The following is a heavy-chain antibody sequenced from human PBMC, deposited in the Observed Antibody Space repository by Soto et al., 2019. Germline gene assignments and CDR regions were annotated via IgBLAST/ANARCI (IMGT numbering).Heavy chain of an antibody. Sequence: GGSLRLSCAASGFTFSSYGMHWVRQAPGKGLEWVAVIWYDGSNKYYADSVKGRFTISRDNSKNTLYLQMNSLRAEDTAVYYCARDYDYIWGSYPDAFDIWGQGTMVTVSS. CDR1: GFTFSSYG. D-gene: IGHD3-16*02. J-gene: IGHJ3*02. V-gene: IGHV3-33*01. CDR2: IWYDGSNK. CDR3: ARDYDYIWGSYPDAFDI.